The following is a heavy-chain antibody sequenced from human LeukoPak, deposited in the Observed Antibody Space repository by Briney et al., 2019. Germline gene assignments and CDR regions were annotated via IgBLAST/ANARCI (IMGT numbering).Heavy chain of an antibody. CDR2: ISSSSSTI. CDR3: ARGSHWGPFDY. V-gene: IGHV3-48*04. J-gene: IGHJ4*02. CDR1: GFTFSSYS. D-gene: IGHD7-27*01. Sequence: PGGSLRLSCAASGFTFSSYSMNWVRQAPGKGLEWVSYISSSSSTIYYADSVKGRFTISRDNAKNSLYLQMNSLRAEDTAVYYCARGSHWGPFDYWGQGTLVTVSS.